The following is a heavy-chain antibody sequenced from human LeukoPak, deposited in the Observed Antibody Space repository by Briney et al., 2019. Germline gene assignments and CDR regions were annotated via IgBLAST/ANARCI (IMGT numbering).Heavy chain of an antibody. V-gene: IGHV3-53*01. CDR3: ARVWFGELLEDSFFDY. CDR2: IYSGGST. J-gene: IGHJ4*02. D-gene: IGHD3-10*01. Sequence: PGGSLRLSCAASGFTVSSNYMSWVRQAPGKGLEWVSVIYSGGSTYYADSVKGRFTISRDNSKNTLYLQMNSLRAEDTAVYCCARVWFGELLEDSFFDYWGQGTLVTVSS. CDR1: GFTVSSNY.